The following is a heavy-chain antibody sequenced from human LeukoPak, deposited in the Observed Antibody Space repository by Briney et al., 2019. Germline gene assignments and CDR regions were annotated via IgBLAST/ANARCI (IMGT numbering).Heavy chain of an antibody. D-gene: IGHD3-22*01. CDR1: GYSFTSYA. CDR3: ARGGVPGYYYDSSGYYYHYFDY. V-gene: IGHV1-3*01. CDR2: INAGNGHT. Sequence: ASVKVSCKASGYSFTSYAMHWVRQAPGQRLEWMGWINAGNGHTKFSQKFQGRVTITRDTSASTAYMELSSLRSEDTAVYYCARGGVPGYYYDSSGYYYHYFDYWGQGTLVTVSS. J-gene: IGHJ4*02.